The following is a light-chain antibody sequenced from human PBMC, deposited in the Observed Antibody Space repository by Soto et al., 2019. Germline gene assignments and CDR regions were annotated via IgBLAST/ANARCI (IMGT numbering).Light chain of an antibody. V-gene: IGKV3-11*01. CDR2: DAS. CDR3: QQRSNWIT. CDR1: QTVSRY. J-gene: IGKJ5*01. Sequence: ELVLTHSPGTLYLSPGESATLCFRASQTVSRYVAWYQQRPGQAPRLLIYDASYRATGIPARFSGSGSGTDFTLTISSLEPDDFAVYYCQQRSNWITFGQGTGLEIK.